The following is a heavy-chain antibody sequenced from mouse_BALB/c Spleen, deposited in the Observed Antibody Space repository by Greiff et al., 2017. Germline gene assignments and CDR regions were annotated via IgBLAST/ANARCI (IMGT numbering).Heavy chain of an antibody. J-gene: IGHJ4*01. Sequence: EVKLVESGGGLVQPGGSRKLSCAASGFTFSSFGMHWVRQAPEKGLEWVAYISSGSSTIYYADTVKGRFTISRDNAKNTLYLQLSSLKSEDTAMYYCAKLLYGSYAMDYWGQGTSVTVSS. CDR2: ISSGSSTI. D-gene: IGHD2-2*01. V-gene: IGHV5-17*02. CDR3: AKLLYGSYAMDY. CDR1: GFTFSSFG.